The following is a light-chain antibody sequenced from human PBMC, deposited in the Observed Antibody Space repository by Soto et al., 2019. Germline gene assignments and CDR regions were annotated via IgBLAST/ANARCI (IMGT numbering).Light chain of an antibody. V-gene: IGKV3-11*01. J-gene: IGKJ5*01. CDR2: DAS. CDR3: QQRSNWPT. Sequence: EIVMTQSPATLSVSPGERATLSCRASQSVSSYLAWYQQKPGQAPRLLIYDASNRATGIPARFSGSGSGTDFTLTISSLEPEDFAVYYCQQRSNWPTLGQGTRLEIK. CDR1: QSVSSY.